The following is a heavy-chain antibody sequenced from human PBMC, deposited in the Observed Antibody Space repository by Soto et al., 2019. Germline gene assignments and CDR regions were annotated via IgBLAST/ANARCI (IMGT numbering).Heavy chain of an antibody. V-gene: IGHV5-51*01. Sequence: RGESLKISCKGSGYSFTSYWIGWVRQMPGKGLEWMGIIYPGDSDTTYSPSFQGQVTISADKSISTAYLQWSSLKALDSAMYYCARLNYASGSPKDYWGQGTLVTVSS. CDR1: GYSFTSYW. CDR2: IYPGDSDT. D-gene: IGHD3-10*01. J-gene: IGHJ4*02. CDR3: ARLNYASGSPKDY.